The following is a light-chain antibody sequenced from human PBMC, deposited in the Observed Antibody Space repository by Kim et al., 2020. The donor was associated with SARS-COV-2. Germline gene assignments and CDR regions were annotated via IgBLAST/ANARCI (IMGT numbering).Light chain of an antibody. CDR3: QSYDSSNPWV. CDR1: RGSIASNY. V-gene: IGLV6-57*03. J-gene: IGLJ3*02. CDR2: EDN. Sequence: VTIACTRGRGSIASNYVQWYQQRPGSAPTTVIYEDNQRPSGVPDRFSGSIDSSSNSASLTISRLKTEDEADYYCQSYDSSNPWVFGGGTQLTVL.